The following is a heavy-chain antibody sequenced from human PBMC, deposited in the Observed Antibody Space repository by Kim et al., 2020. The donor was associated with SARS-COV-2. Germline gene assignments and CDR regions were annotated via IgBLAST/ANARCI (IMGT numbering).Heavy chain of an antibody. CDR3: AKDRFTGIQLWYGYYFDY. V-gene: IGHV3-30*18. CDR2: ISYDGSNK. CDR1: GFTFSSYG. Sequence: GGSLRLSCAASGFTFSSYGMHWVRQAPGKGLEWVAVISYDGSNKYYADSVKGRFTISRDNSKNTLYLQMNSLRAEDTAVYYCAKDRFTGIQLWYGYYFDYGGQGTLVTVSS. D-gene: IGHD5-18*01. J-gene: IGHJ4*02.